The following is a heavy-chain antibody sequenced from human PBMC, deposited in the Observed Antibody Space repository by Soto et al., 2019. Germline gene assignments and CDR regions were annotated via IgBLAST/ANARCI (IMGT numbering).Heavy chain of an antibody. CDR2: INSDGTST. CDR3: TRQPMNPPFLEWLTIYFDY. CDR1: GFPFSTNW. Sequence: GGSLRLSCAASGFPFSTNWMHWVRQAPGKGLVWVSRINSDGTSTNYADSVKGRFSISRDDSKNTAYLQMNSLKTEDTAVYYCTRQPMNPPFLEWLTIYFDYWGQGTLVTVSS. V-gene: IGHV3-74*01. D-gene: IGHD3-3*02. J-gene: IGHJ4*02.